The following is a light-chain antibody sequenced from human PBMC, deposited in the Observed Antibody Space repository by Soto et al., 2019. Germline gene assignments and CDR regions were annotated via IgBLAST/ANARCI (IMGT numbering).Light chain of an antibody. CDR3: ATWDSSLIAGV. CDR1: NSNIGNNY. Sequence: QSVLTQPLSVSAAPGQKVTISCSGSNSNIGNNYVSWYQHLPGTAPKLLIYDNNKRPSGIPDRFSGTKSDTSATLGITGLQTGDEADYYCATWDSSLIAGVFGGGTKVTVL. J-gene: IGLJ2*01. V-gene: IGLV1-51*01. CDR2: DNN.